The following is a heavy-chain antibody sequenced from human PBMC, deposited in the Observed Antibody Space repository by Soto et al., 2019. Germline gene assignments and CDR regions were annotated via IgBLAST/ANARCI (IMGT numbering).Heavy chain of an antibody. Sequence: SDTLSLTCTVSGGPISSDYWSWIRQPPGKGLELIGYIYYSGSTNYNPSLKSRVTISVDTSKNQFSLKLSSVTAADTAVYYCATQEVGGSYVYTFDPWGQGTLDTVS. J-gene: IGHJ5*02. CDR2: IYYSGST. V-gene: IGHV4-59*08. D-gene: IGHD1-26*01. CDR3: ATQEVGGSYVYTFDP. CDR1: GGPISSDY.